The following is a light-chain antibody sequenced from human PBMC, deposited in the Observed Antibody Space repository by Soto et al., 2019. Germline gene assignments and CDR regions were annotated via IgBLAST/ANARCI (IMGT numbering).Light chain of an antibody. V-gene: IGKV1-27*01. CDR2: AAS. J-gene: IGKJ5*01. CDR1: QGFTDY. Sequence: DFQMTQSPSSLSSSLGDTVTLTWGASQGFTDYLAWYQQKPGKAPKLLSYAASTLQSGVPPRFSGSGSGTHFTLTISSLQNEDAATYYCQKYNTATYTFGQGTRLEIK. CDR3: QKYNTATYT.